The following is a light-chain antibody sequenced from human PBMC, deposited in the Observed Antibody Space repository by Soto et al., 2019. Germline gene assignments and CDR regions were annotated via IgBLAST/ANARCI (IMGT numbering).Light chain of an antibody. CDR2: AAS. CDR3: QKYNSAPLT. V-gene: IGKV1-27*01. CDR1: QGIAPY. Sequence: DVQMTQSPSSLSASVGDRVTITCRASQGIAPYLAWFQQKPGKVPKLLIYAASTLQSGVPSRFSGSGSGTDVTLTISSLQPEDVATYYCQKYNSAPLTFGGGTKGEIK. J-gene: IGKJ4*01.